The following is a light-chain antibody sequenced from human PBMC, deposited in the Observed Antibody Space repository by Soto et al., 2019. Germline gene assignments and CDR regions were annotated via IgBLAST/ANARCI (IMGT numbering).Light chain of an antibody. CDR1: SSDVGKYNL. J-gene: IGLJ2*01. CDR3: CSYAGSDNFT. Sequence: QSVLTQPASVSGSPGQSITISCAGSSSDVGKYNLVSWYQQHPGKAPKLMIYATNKRPSGVSNRFSGSKSGNTASLTISGLQDEDEADYHCCSYAGSDNFTFGGGTKLTVL. CDR2: ATN. V-gene: IGLV2-23*02.